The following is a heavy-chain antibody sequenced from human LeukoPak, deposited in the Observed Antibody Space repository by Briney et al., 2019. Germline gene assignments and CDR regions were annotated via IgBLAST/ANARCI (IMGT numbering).Heavy chain of an antibody. CDR2: IVVGSGNT. V-gene: IGHV1-58*01. CDR3: AAGYGSGSLFDY. CDR1: GFTFTSSA. D-gene: IGHD3-10*01. J-gene: IGHJ4*02. Sequence: ASVKVSCKASGFTFTSSAVQWMRQARGQRLEWIGWIVVGSGNTNYAQKFQERVTITRDMSTSTAYMELSSLRSEDTAVYYCAAGYGSGSLFDYWGQGTLVTVSS.